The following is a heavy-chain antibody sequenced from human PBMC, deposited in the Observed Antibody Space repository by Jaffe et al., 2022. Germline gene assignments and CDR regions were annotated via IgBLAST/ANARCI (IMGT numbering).Heavy chain of an antibody. CDR1: GGSISSSNW. D-gene: IGHD3-10*01. CDR3: ARDRAPQNSGSYYTAMDAFDI. CDR2: IYHSGST. V-gene: IGHV4-4*02. Sequence: QVQLQESGPGLVKPSGTLSLTCAVSGGSISSSNWWSWVRQPPGKGLEWIGEIYHSGSTNYNPSLKSRVTISVDKSKNQFSLKLSSVTAADTAVYYCARDRAPQNSGSYYTAMDAFDIWGQGTMVTVSS. J-gene: IGHJ3*02.